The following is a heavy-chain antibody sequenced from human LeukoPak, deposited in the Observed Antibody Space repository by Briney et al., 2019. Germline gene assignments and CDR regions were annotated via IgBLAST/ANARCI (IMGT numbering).Heavy chain of an antibody. CDR1: GFTFSTYE. D-gene: IGHD1-26*01. Sequence: GGSLRLSCAASGFTFSTYEFNWVRQAPGKGLEWVSYISSSGSTIYYADSVKGRFTVSRDNPKSSLYLQMYSLRAEDTAIYYCARKISGSYYEYLDYWGPGTLVTVSS. CDR3: ARKISGSYYEYLDY. J-gene: IGHJ4*02. V-gene: IGHV3-48*03. CDR2: ISSSGSTI.